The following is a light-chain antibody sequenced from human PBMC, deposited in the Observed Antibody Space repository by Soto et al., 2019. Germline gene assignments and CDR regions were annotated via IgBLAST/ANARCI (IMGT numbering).Light chain of an antibody. CDR3: QEYNNWHPIT. V-gene: IGKV3-15*01. Sequence: EIVMTQSPATLSVSPGERATLSCRASQSLSNKLAWYQQKPGQAPRLLIYGASTRATGIPARFSGGGSGTEFTLTISSLQSDVFAVYYCQEYNNWHPITFGGGTKVDIK. CDR2: GAS. J-gene: IGKJ4*01. CDR1: QSLSNK.